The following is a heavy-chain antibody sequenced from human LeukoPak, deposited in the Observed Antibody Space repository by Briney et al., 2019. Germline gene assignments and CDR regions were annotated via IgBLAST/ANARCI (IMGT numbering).Heavy chain of an antibody. CDR2: ISNSGDST. CDR1: GFTFSNHG. V-gene: IGHV3-23*01. Sequence: PGGSLRLSCVASGFTFSNHGMGWVRQAPGKGLEWVSRISNSGDSTYSADSVKGRFTISRDNSKNTLSLQMNSLRAEDTAVYYCAKEWVRSSSLPGAYWGQGTLVTVSS. J-gene: IGHJ4*02. CDR3: AKEWVRSSSLPGAY. D-gene: IGHD6-13*01.